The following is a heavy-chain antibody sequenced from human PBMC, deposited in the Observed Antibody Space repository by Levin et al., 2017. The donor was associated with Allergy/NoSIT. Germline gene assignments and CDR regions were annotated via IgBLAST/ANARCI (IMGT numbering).Heavy chain of an antibody. J-gene: IGHJ3*01. CDR3: ANFPAPDPRILSDAFDV. CDR2: ISGSGDST. V-gene: IGHV3-23*01. D-gene: IGHD2/OR15-2a*01. Sequence: GGSLRLSCAASGFTFTTYHAISGGRQTPGKGLGGVCGISGSGDSTHYAASVKGRVIIARDNSKNTIFLERNSLKVEDTAVFYCANFPAPDPRILSDAFDVWGQGTVVTVSS. CDR1: GFTFTTYHA.